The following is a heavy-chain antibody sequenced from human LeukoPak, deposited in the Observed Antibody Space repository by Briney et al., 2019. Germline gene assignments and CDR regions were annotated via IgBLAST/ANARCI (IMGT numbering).Heavy chain of an antibody. CDR1: GFTFSSYW. Sequence: GGSLRLSCAASGFTFSSYWMHWVRQAPGKGLVWVSRITPDGSTTTYADSVKGRFATSRDNAKNTLYLQMDNLRAEDTALYYCTSDTFGEHDHWGQGTLVSVSP. V-gene: IGHV3-74*01. CDR3: TSDTFGEHDH. J-gene: IGHJ4*02. CDR2: ITPDGSTT. D-gene: IGHD3-10*01.